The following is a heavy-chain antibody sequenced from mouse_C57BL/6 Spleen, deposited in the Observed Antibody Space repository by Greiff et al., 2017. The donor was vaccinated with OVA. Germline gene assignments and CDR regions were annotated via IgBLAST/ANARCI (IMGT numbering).Heavy chain of an antibody. CDR1: GYTFTTYH. CDR2: FHPYNDDT. CDR3: ARGGLNYDDYLYFDG. V-gene: IGHV1-47*01. D-gene: IGHD2-4*01. Sequence: QVQLQQSGAELVKPGASVKMSCKASGYTFTTYHIEWMKQNHGKSLEWIGNFHPYNDDTTYNEKFKGTATLTVEKSSSTVYLELSRLTSDDSAVYYCARGGLNYDDYLYFDGWGTGTTVTVSS. J-gene: IGHJ1*03.